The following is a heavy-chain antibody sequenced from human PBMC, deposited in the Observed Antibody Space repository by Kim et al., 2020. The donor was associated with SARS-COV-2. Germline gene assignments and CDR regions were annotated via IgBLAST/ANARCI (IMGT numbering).Heavy chain of an antibody. CDR1: GFTFSAYP. CDR3: ARDTRETWRPHDY. V-gene: IGHV3-23*01. J-gene: IGHJ4*02. CDR2: IIDTGER. Sequence: GGSLRLSCAASGFTFSAYPMAWVRKAPGKGLEWVSSIIDTGERYYADSVMGRFTISRDNSKNTLYLQMNSLRAEDTAIYHCARDTRETWRPHDYWGPGTLVTVSS.